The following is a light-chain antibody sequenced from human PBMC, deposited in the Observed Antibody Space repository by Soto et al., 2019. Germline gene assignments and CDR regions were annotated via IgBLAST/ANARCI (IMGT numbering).Light chain of an antibody. J-gene: IGLJ1*01. CDR1: SSDVGGYNY. Sequence: QSALTQPASVSGSPGQSITISCTGTSSDVGGYNYVSWYQQHPGKAPKLMIYDVSNRPSGVSNRFSGSKSGNTASLTISGLEADDEDDYYCSSYTSSSTRVFGTGTKVTVL. CDR3: SSYTSSSTRV. V-gene: IGLV2-14*01. CDR2: DVS.